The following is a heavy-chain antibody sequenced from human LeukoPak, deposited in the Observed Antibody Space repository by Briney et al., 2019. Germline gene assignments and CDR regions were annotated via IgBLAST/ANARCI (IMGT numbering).Heavy chain of an antibody. CDR2: ISSSSDHI. D-gene: IGHD3-10*01. Sequence: GGSLRLSCVASGFTINSNSMNWVRQAPGKGLEWVSAISSSSDHIFYADSVKGRFTISRDNAKNSVYLQMNSLRAEDTAVYYCARCYNSGRQWHAVDIWGQGTLVTVSS. J-gene: IGHJ3*02. V-gene: IGHV3-21*01. CDR3: ARCYNSGRQWHAVDI. CDR1: GFTINSNS.